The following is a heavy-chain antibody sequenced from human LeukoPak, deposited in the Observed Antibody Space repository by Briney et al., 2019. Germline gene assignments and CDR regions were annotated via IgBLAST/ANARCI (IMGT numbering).Heavy chain of an antibody. Sequence: GGSLRLSCAASGFTFRSYAMHWVRQAPGKGLEWVASIRYDGSNKYHADSVKGRFTISRDNSKNTLYLQVNSLRPEDTAVYYCAKDSGCGTRSSFYWGQGTLVTVSS. CDR1: GFTFRSYA. V-gene: IGHV3-30*02. J-gene: IGHJ4*02. CDR3: AKDSGCGTRSSFY. D-gene: IGHD5-12*01. CDR2: IRYDGSNK.